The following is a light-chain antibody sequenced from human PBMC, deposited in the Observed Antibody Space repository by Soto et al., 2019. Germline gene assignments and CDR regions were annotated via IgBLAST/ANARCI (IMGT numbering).Light chain of an antibody. V-gene: IGLV2-8*01. CDR2: EVS. CDR3: SSYAGSNHPYV. J-gene: IGLJ1*01. Sequence: QSALTQPPSASGSPGQSVTISCTGTSSDVGGYNYVSWYQQHPGKAPRLMIYEVSKRPSGVPDRFSGSRSGNTASLTVSGLQDEDEADYYCSSYAGSNHPYVFGTGTKLTVL. CDR1: SSDVGGYNY.